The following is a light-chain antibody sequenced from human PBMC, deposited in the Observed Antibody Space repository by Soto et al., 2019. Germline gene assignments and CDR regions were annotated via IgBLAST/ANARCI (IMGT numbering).Light chain of an antibody. CDR1: QSVSSSY. Sequence: VLPQSTGTLSLSPGERSTLSCMASQSVSSSYLAWYQQKPGQAPRLLIYGASNRATGIPDRFSGSGSGTDFTLTISRLEPEDFAVYYCQQDDNSPLTFGGGTKVDNK. V-gene: IGKV3-20*01. J-gene: IGKJ4*01. CDR3: QQDDNSPLT. CDR2: GAS.